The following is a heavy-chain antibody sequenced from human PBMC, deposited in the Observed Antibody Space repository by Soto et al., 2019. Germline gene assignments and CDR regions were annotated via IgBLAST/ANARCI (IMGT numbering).Heavy chain of an antibody. CDR2: INAYNGNT. CDR3: ARFFGCSEEAYFYYGMDV. D-gene: IGHD3-3*01. J-gene: IGHJ6*02. Sequence: SAKATSKAPGYTINSKGLRSPRQAHEQGLEWMGWINAYNGNTNCAQKLHGRVTMITDTSTSTAYMELRSLRSDDTAVYYCARFFGCSEEAYFYYGMDVCGQGITVTVSS. V-gene: IGHV1-18*01. CDR1: GYTINSKG.